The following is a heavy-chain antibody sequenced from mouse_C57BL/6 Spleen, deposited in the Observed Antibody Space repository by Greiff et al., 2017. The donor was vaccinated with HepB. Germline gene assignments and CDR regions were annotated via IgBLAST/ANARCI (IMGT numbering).Heavy chain of an antibody. Sequence: VQLQQSGPELVKPGASVKISCKASGYAFSSSWMNWVKQRPGKGLEWIGRIYPGDGDTNYNGKFKGKATLTADKSSSTAYMQLSSLTSEDSAVYFCAAPYGSSFFYAMDYWGQGTSVTVSS. D-gene: IGHD1-1*01. CDR2: IYPGDGDT. V-gene: IGHV1-82*01. CDR1: GYAFSSSW. J-gene: IGHJ4*01. CDR3: AAPYGSSFFYAMDY.